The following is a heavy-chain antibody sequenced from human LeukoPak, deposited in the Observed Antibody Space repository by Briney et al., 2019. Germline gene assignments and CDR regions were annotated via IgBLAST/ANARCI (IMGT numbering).Heavy chain of an antibody. D-gene: IGHD5-24*01. Sequence: PSETLSLTCAVSGGSISSGGYSWSWIRQPPGKGLESIGYIYHSGSTYYNPSLKSRVTISVDRSKNQFSLKLSSVTAADTAVYYCARVRDGYNPFFDYWGQGTLVTVSS. CDR3: ARVRDGYNPFFDY. CDR2: IYHSGST. J-gene: IGHJ4*02. V-gene: IGHV4-30-2*01. CDR1: GGSISSGGYS.